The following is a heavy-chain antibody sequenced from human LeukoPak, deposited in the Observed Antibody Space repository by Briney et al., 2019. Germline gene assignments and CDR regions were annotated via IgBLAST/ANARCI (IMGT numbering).Heavy chain of an antibody. D-gene: IGHD2/OR15-2a*01. J-gene: IGHJ6*02. CDR2: IYYSGST. CDR3: ARVPRHFTYYYGMDV. CDR1: GGSISSSSYY. V-gene: IGHV4-39*01. Sequence: SETLSLTCTVSGGSISSSSYYWGWIRQPPGKGLEWIGSIYYSGSTYYNPSLKSRVTISVDTSKNQFSLKLSSVTAADTAVYYCARVPRHFTYYYGMDVWGQGTTVTVSS.